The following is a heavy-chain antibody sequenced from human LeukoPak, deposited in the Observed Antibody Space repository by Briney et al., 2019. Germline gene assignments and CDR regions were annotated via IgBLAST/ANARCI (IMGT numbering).Heavy chain of an antibody. D-gene: IGHD3-10*01. CDR1: GYTFTSYG. CDR3: ARAVRYYGSGSYGYYFDY. V-gene: IGHV1-18*01. Sequence: ASVKVSCKASGYTFTSYGISWVRQAPGQGLEWMGWISAYNGNTNYAQKLQGRVTMTTDTSTSAAYMELRSLRSDDTAVYYCARAVRYYGSGSYGYYFDYWGQGTLVTVSS. CDR2: ISAYNGNT. J-gene: IGHJ4*02.